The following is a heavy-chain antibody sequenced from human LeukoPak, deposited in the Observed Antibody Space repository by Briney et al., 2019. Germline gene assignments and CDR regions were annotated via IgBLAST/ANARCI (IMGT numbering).Heavy chain of an antibody. D-gene: IGHD3-3*01. V-gene: IGHV3-7*03. CDR3: ARDQYDTWSRRGNFDS. J-gene: IGHJ4*02. Sequence: PGGSLRLSCAASGFTFSRFAMSWVRQAPGKGLEWVANIKLDGSEKNYVDSVKGRFTISRDNTKNSLYLQMNSLRVEDTAVFYCARDQYDTWSRRGNFDSWGQGTLVIVSS. CDR1: GFTFSRFA. CDR2: IKLDGSEK.